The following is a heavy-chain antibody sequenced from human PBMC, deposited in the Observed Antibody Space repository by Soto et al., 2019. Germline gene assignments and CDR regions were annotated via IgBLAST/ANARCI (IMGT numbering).Heavy chain of an antibody. CDR2: ISSGSDII. CDR1: GYNLTPYP. CDR3: AAGCIYRGGYFDP. J-gene: IGHJ5*02. V-gene: IGHV3-48*02. D-gene: IGHD5-12*01. Sequence: PGGSLRLSCAPGYNLTPYPVNWVRQAPGKGLEWVAYISSGSDIIYYADSVKGRFSISRDTAKNLVFLQMKSLREDDTAVYYCAAGCIYRGGYFDPWGQGTQVTVSS.